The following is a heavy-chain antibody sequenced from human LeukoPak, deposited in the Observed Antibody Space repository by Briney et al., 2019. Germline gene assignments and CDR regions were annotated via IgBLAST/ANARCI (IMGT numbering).Heavy chain of an antibody. CDR1: GFTFTNYA. V-gene: IGHV3-23*01. J-gene: IGHJ4*02. CDR3: ARDLHPDTRQFFDY. CDR2: VSGSGGST. D-gene: IGHD6-19*01. Sequence: PGGSLRLSCAASGFTFTNYAMNWVRQAPGKGLECVSAVSGSGGSTYYADSVKGRFTISRDNSKNTLYLQMSSLSAEDTAVYYCARDLHPDTRQFFDYWGQGTLVTVSS.